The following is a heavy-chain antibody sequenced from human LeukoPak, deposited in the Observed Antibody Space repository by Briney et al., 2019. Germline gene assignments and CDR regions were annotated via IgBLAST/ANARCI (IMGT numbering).Heavy chain of an antibody. V-gene: IGHV3-74*01. D-gene: IGHD1-26*01. J-gene: IGHJ4*02. Sequence: GTSLRLSCAASGFTFSSYWMHWVRQAPGKGLVWASRINSDGSSTSHADSVKGRFTISRDNAKNTLYLQMNSLRAEDTAVYYCARGGRYYKDLDYWGQGTLVTVSS. CDR2: INSDGSST. CDR3: ARGGRYYKDLDY. CDR1: GFTFSSYW.